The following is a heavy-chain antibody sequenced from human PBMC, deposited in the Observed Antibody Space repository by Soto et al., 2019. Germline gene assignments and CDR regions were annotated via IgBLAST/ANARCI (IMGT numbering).Heavy chain of an antibody. J-gene: IGHJ4*02. D-gene: IGHD2-15*01. V-gene: IGHV4-59*12. Sequence: PSETLSLTCTVSGVSITSYFWSWIRQTPGKGLDWIGSISFSGATYSNPSLKGRAALSVDTSENHLSPTLNSVTAADTAMYYCARTKCSGGSCYSWSLDYWGQGTPVTVSS. CDR2: ISFSGAT. CDR1: GVSITSYF. CDR3: ARTKCSGGSCYSWSLDY.